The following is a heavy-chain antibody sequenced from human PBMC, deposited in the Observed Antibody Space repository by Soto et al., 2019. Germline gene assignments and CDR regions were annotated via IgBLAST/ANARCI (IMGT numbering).Heavy chain of an antibody. CDR3: AKDRDGAAAGPTKFYGMDV. Sequence: PGGSLRLSCAASVFTFSSYAMSWVRQAPGKGLEWVSVISGSGDSTYYADSVRGRFTISRDNSKNTLYLQMNSLRAEDTAVYYCAKDRDGAAAGPTKFYGMDVWGQGTTVTVSS. CDR2: ISGSGDST. CDR1: VFTFSSYA. J-gene: IGHJ6*02. D-gene: IGHD6-13*01. V-gene: IGHV3-23*01.